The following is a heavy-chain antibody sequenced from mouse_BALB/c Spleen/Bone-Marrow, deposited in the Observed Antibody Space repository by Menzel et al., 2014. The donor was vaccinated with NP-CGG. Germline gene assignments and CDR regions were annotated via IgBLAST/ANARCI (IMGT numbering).Heavy chain of an antibody. CDR2: IYPGDGDT. CDR1: GYAFSSYW. CDR3: ARRGYYYGSSYVDY. J-gene: IGHJ2*01. V-gene: IGHV1-80*01. D-gene: IGHD1-1*01. Sequence: VQLQQPGAELVRPGSSVEISCKASGYAFSSYWMNWVKQRPGQGLEWIGQIYPGDGDTNYNGKFKGKATLTADKSSSTTYMQLSSLTSEDSAVYVCARRGYYYGSSYVDYWGQGTTLTVSS.